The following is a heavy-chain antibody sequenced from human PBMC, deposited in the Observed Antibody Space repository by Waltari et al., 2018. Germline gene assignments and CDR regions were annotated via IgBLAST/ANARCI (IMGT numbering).Heavy chain of an antibody. CDR1: GYTFTGYY. CDR3: ARDIGSGSYRNDAFDI. CDR2: INPNSGGT. D-gene: IGHD1-26*01. Sequence: QVQLVQSGAEVKKPGASVKVSCKASGYTFTGYYMHWVRPAPGKGLEWMGWINPNSGGTNYAQKFQGRVTMTRDTSISTAYMELSRLRSDDTAVYYCARDIGSGSYRNDAFDIWGQGTMVTVSS. J-gene: IGHJ3*02. V-gene: IGHV1-2*02.